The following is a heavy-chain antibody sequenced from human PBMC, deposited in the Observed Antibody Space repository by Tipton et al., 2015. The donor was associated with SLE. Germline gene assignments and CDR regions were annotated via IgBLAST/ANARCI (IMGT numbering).Heavy chain of an antibody. D-gene: IGHD3-3*01. CDR3: ARVRPPLSIFGVVKGTDYYYMDV. CDR1: GGSFSGYY. V-gene: IGHV4-34*01. Sequence: TLSLTCAVYGGSFSGYYWSWIRQPPGKGLEWIGEITHSGSTNYNPSLKRRVTISVDTSKHQFSLKLSSVTAADTAVYYCARVRPPLSIFGVVKGTDYYYMDVWGKGTTVTVSS. CDR2: ITHSGST. J-gene: IGHJ6*03.